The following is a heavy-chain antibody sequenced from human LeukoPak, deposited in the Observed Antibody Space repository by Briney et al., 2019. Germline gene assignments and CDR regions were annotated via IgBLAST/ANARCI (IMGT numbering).Heavy chain of an antibody. D-gene: IGHD2-2*01. CDR1: RLDFGGYS. CDR2: ISSSGNTM. V-gene: IGHV3-48*01. CDR3: ARDQGYCSSTSCATFDY. J-gene: IGHJ4*02. Sequence: GGSLRLSCVASRLDFGGYSMNWVRQAPGKGLEWVSYISSSGNTMHYADSVKGRFTISRDNAKNSLYLQMNSLRAEDTAVYYCARDQGYCSSTSCATFDYWGQGTLVTVSS.